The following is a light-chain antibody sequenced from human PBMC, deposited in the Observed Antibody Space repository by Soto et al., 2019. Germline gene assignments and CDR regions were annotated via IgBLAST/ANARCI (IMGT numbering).Light chain of an antibody. J-gene: IGKJ5*01. CDR1: QSVSNTY. CDR3: QQYGDSPRT. V-gene: IGKV3-20*01. CDR2: DTS. Sequence: EIVMTQSPGTLSLSPGERATLSCRTSQSVSNTYVAWYQQKPGQAPRLLIYDTSSRVTGIPDRFSGSGSGTDFTLTIARLEPEDFAVYYCQQYGDSPRTFGQGTRLEI.